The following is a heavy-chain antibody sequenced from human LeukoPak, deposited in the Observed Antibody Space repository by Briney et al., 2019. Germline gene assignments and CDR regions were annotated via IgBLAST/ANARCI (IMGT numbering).Heavy chain of an antibody. J-gene: IGHJ3*02. CDR3: AGPIVGANGDAFDI. V-gene: IGHV4-59*12. CDR1: GGSISSYY. D-gene: IGHD1-26*01. CDR2: IYYSGST. Sequence: TSETLSLTCTVSGGSISSYYWSWIRQPPGKGLEWIGYIYYSGSTNYNPSLKSRVTISVDTSKNQFSLKLSSVTAADTAVYYCAGPIVGANGDAFDIWGQGTMVTVSS.